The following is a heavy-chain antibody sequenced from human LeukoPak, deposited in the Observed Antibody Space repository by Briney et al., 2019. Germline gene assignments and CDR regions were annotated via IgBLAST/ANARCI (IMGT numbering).Heavy chain of an antibody. CDR1: GFTFTSYA. CDR3: VKGSNNNFDY. J-gene: IGHJ4*02. Sequence: GGSLRLSCSAPGFTFTSYAMHWVRQAPGKGLEYVSAISSNGGNTYYADSVKGRFTISRDNSRNTLFLQMSSLRAEDTAVYFCVKGSNNNFDYWGQGTLVTVSS. V-gene: IGHV3-64D*09. D-gene: IGHD1/OR15-1a*01. CDR2: ISSNGGNT.